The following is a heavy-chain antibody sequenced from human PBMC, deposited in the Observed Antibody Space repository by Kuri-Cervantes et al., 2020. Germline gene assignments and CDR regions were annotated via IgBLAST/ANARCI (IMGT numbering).Heavy chain of an antibody. D-gene: IGHD6-19*01. Sequence: AESLSLSCAASGFTVSNNYMSWVRQAPGKGLEWVSIVYSSGTTYYADSVKGRFTISRDNFKNMLYLQVNSLRSDDTAAYYCARGGSGWPLREVLYYGMDVWGQGTTVTVSS. CDR2: VYSSGTT. V-gene: IGHV3-53*05. CDR3: ARGGSGWPLREVLYYGMDV. J-gene: IGHJ6*02. CDR1: GFTVSNNY.